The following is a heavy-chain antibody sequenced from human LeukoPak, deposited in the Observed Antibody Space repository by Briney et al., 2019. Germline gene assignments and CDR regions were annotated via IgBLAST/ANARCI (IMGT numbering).Heavy chain of an antibody. CDR3: ARGGSGGYYFDQ. Sequence: SETLSLTRAVYGGSFSGYYWSWIRQPPGKGLEWIGEINHVGSTNYNPALKSRVTISVDTSKKQFSLKLSSVAAADTDVYYCARGGSGGYYFDQWGKGTLVTVSS. CDR2: INHVGST. D-gene: IGHD3-10*01. V-gene: IGHV4-34*01. CDR1: GGSFSGYY. J-gene: IGHJ4*02.